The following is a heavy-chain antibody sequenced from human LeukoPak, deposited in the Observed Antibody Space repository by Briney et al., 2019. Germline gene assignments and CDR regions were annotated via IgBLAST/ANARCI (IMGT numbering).Heavy chain of an antibody. V-gene: IGHV3-30*18. CDR3: AKDLRHSRQWLVWKYDAFDI. D-gene: IGHD6-19*01. J-gene: IGHJ3*02. CDR1: GFTFSSYG. CDR2: ISYDGSNK. Sequence: PGGSLRLSCAASGFTFSSYGMHWVRQAPGKGLEWVAVISYDGSNKYYADSVKGRFTISRDNSKNTLYLQMNSLRAEDTAVYYCAKDLRHSRQWLVWKYDAFDIWGQGTMVTVSS.